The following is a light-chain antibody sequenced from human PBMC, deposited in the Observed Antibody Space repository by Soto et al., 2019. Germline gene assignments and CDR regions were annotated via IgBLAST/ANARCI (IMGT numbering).Light chain of an antibody. V-gene: IGKV1-5*03. CDR3: QQYRRNLT. Sequence: DIQMTQSPSTLSASVGDSVTITCRASQSLSNWLAWFQQKPGKAPKVLISKASSLESGVPSRFSGSGSGTEFTLTISSLQPDDFAAYYRQQYRRNLTFGQGTKVEVK. CDR2: KAS. CDR1: QSLSNW. J-gene: IGKJ1*01.